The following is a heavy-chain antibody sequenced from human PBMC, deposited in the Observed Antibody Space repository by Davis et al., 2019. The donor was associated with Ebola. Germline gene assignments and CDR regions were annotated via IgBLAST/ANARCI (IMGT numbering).Heavy chain of an antibody. CDR2: INAGNGNT. D-gene: IGHD2-15*01. V-gene: IGHV1-3*01. Sequence: ASVKVSCKASGYTFTSYAMHWVRQATGQRLEWMGWINAGNGNTKYSQKFQGRVTITRDTSASTAYMELSSLRSEDTAVYYCSRDHRGYCSGGSCYPDAEYFQYWGQGTLVTVSS. CDR1: GYTFTSYA. J-gene: IGHJ1*01. CDR3: SRDHRGYCSGGSCYPDAEYFQY.